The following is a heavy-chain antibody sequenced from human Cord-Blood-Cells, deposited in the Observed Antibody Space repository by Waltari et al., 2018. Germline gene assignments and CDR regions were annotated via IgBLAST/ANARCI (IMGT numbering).Heavy chain of an antibody. CDR1: GFTFSSYA. J-gene: IGHJ3*02. CDR3: AKDLGGRYCSSTSCYGGAFDI. D-gene: IGHD2-2*01. V-gene: IGHV3-23*01. CDR2: ISGSGGST. Sequence: EVQLLESGGGLVQPGGSLRLSCAASGFTFSSYAMSWVRQAPGKGLEWVSAISGSGGSTYYADSVKGRFTISRENSKNTLYRQRNSLRAEDTAVYYCAKDLGGRYCSSTSCYGGAFDIWGQGTMVTVSS.